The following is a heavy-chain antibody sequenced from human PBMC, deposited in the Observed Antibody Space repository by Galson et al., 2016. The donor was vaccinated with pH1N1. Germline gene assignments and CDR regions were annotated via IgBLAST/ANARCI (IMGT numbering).Heavy chain of an antibody. D-gene: IGHD2-15*01. V-gene: IGHV7-4-1*02. CDR3: ARESYRCSGGSCYFDS. Sequence: SVKVSCKASGYTFASYAINWVRQVPGQGLEWMGWIHTTTGDPSYGQGSTGRFVFSLDTSVTTAYLQISSLKTEDAAVYYCARESYRCSGGSCYFDSWGQGTLVTVSS. CDR1: GYTFASYA. J-gene: IGHJ4*02. CDR2: IHTTTGDP.